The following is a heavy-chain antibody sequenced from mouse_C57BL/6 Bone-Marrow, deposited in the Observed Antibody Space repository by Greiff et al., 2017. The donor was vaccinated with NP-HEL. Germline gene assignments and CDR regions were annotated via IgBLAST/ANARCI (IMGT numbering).Heavy chain of an antibody. V-gene: IGHV10-1*01. CDR1: GFSFNTYA. J-gene: IGHJ4*01. Sequence: EVKLVESGGGLVQPKGSLKLSCAASGFSFNTYAMNWVRQAPGQGLEWVARIRSKSNNYATYYADSVKDRFTISRDDSESMLYLQMNNLKTEDTAMYYCVPTVVGAMDYWGQGTSVTVSS. CDR2: IRSKSNNYAT. D-gene: IGHD1-1*01. CDR3: VPTVVGAMDY.